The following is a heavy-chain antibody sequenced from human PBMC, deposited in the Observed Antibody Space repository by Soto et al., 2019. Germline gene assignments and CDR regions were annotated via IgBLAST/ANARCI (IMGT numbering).Heavy chain of an antibody. Sequence: QVQLVQSGAEVKKPGSSVKVSCKASGGTFSSYTISWVRQAPGQGLEWMGRIIPILGIANYAQKFQGRVTITADKSTSTGYMELSSLGSDDTAVYYCARGGFDADVWGQGTTVTVSS. D-gene: IGHD1-26*01. CDR3: ARGGFDADV. V-gene: IGHV1-69*02. J-gene: IGHJ6*02. CDR1: GGTFSSYT. CDR2: IIPILGIA.